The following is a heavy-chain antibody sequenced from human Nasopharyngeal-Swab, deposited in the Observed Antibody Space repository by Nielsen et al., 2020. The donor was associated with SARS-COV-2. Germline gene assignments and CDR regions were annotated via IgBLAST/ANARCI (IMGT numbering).Heavy chain of an antibody. J-gene: IGHJ4*02. V-gene: IGHV4-59*01. Sequence: SETLSLTCTVSGGSISSYYWSWIRQPPGKGLEWIGYIYYSGSTNYNPSLKSRVTISVDTSKNQFSLKLSSVTAADTAVYYCARGFDYWGQGNLVTVSS. CDR2: IYYSGST. CDR3: ARGFDY. CDR1: GGSISSYY.